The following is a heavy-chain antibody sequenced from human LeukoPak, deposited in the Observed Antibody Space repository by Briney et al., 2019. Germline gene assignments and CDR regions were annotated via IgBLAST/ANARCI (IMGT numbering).Heavy chain of an antibody. D-gene: IGHD6-13*01. CDR1: GGSISSGGYY. V-gene: IGHV4-31*03. CDR2: IYYSGST. Sequence: SQTLSLTCTVSGGSISSGGYYWSWIRQHPGTGLEWIGYIYYSGSTYYNPSLKSRVTISVDTSKNQFSLKLSSVTAADTAVYYCAREPIAAAGREIDYWGQGTLVTVSS. J-gene: IGHJ4*02. CDR3: AREPIAAAGREIDY.